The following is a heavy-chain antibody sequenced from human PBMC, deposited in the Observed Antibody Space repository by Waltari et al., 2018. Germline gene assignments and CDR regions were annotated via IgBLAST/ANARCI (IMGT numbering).Heavy chain of an antibody. J-gene: IGHJ4*02. CDR3: ARNRRYYYGSGSYIDY. Sequence: QVQLQQWGAGLLKPSETLSLTCAVYGGSFSGYYWSWIRQPPGKGLEWIGEINHSGSTNSHPSLKSRVTISVDTSKNQFSLKLSSVTAADTAVYYCARNRRYYYGSGSYIDYWGQGTLVTVSS. CDR1: GGSFSGYY. CDR2: INHSGST. V-gene: IGHV4-34*01. D-gene: IGHD3-10*01.